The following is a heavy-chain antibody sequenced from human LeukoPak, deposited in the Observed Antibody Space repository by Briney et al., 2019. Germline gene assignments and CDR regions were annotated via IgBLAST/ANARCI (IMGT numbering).Heavy chain of an antibody. CDR1: GGSISSGDYY. CDR3: ARVPGESSGYPYFDY. J-gene: IGHJ4*02. Sequence: SETLSLTCTVSGGSISSGDYYWSWIRQPPGKGLQWIGHIYYSGSTYYNPSVKSRITISLDTSKNQFSLRLSSVTAADTAVYYCARVPGESSGYPYFDYWGQGTLVTVSS. V-gene: IGHV4-30-4*08. CDR2: IYYSGST. D-gene: IGHD3-22*01.